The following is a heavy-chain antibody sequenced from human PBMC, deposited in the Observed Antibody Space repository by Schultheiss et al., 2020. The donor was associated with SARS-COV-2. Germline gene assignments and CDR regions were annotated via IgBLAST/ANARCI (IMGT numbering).Heavy chain of an antibody. Sequence: SQTLSLTCAVSGGSITSSNWWTWVRQPPGKGLEWIGEISHSGGANYNPSLKSRVTISEDTSKKQFSLKLSSVTAAETAVYYCAAGEFDTAMDLGYYYYGMDVWGQGTTVTVSS. J-gene: IGHJ6*02. D-gene: IGHD5-18*01. V-gene: IGHV4-4*02. CDR3: AAGEFDTAMDLGYYYYGMDV. CDR1: GGSITSSNW. CDR2: ISHSGGA.